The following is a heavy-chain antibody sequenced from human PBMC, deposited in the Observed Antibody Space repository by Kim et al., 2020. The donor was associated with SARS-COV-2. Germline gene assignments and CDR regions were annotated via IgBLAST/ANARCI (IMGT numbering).Heavy chain of an antibody. CDR2: SYI. V-gene: IGHV3-21*01. J-gene: IGHJ6*02. Sequence: SYISDADSAKGRFTISRDNAKSSLFLQMNSLRVEDTGVYYCARFEGYGMDVWGQGTTVTVSS. D-gene: IGHD3-9*01. CDR3: ARFEGYGMDV.